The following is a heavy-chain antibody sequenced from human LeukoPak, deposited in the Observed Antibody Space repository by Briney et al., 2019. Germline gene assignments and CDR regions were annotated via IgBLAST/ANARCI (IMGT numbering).Heavy chain of an antibody. CDR1: GFTLISYW. V-gene: IGHV3-7*01. J-gene: IGHJ6*03. CDR2: IKQDGSEK. Sequence: PGGSLRLSCAASGFTLISYWTTWVRQAPGKGLEWVANIKQDGSEKYYVDSVKGRFTISRDNAKNSLYLQMNSLRAEDTAVYYCARDGYNIRNYYYMDAWGKGTTVTVSS. CDR3: ARDGYNIRNYYYMDA. D-gene: IGHD5-24*01.